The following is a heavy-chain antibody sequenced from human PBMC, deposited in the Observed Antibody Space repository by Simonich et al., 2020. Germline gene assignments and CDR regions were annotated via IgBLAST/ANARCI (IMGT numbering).Heavy chain of an antibody. J-gene: IGHJ3*02. D-gene: IGHD6-6*01. CDR1: GYTFTGYY. CDR2: INANSGGK. Sequence: QVQLVQSGAEVKKPGASVKVSCKASGYTFTGYYMHWGGQAPGQRLEGMGWINANSGGKNDAQKFQGRVTMTRDTSISTAYMGLSRLRSDDTAVYYCARARLYSSSHAFDIWGQGTMVTVSS. CDR3: ARARLYSSSHAFDI. V-gene: IGHV1-2*02.